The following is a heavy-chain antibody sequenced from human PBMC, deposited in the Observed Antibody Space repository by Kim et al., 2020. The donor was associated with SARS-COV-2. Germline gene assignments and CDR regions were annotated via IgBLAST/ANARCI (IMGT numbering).Heavy chain of an antibody. J-gene: IGHJ6*02. CDR2: ISSSGSTI. D-gene: IGHD6-13*01. V-gene: IGHV3-11*01. CDR3: ARDGYSSSWYPIHYYYGMDV. CDR1: GFTFSDYY. Sequence: GGSLRLSCAASGFTFSDYYMSWIRQAPGKGLEWVSYISSSGSTIYYADSVKGRFTISRDNAKNSLYLQMNSLRAEDTAVYYCARDGYSSSWYPIHYYYGMDVWGQGTTVTVSS.